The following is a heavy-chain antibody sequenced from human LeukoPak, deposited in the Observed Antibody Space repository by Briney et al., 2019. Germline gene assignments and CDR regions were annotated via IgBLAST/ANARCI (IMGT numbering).Heavy chain of an antibody. Sequence: GGSLRLSCSASGFTFNRFYLHWVRQAPGKGLEFVSHISSNGATTYYADSVKGRFTISRDNTENALYLQMNNLRTEDTAVYFCVKGGTADRVGWTHWGQGSLVTVFS. J-gene: IGHJ4*02. CDR3: VKGGTADRVGWTH. CDR1: GFTFNRFY. V-gene: IGHV3-64D*06. D-gene: IGHD7-27*01. CDR2: ISSNGATT.